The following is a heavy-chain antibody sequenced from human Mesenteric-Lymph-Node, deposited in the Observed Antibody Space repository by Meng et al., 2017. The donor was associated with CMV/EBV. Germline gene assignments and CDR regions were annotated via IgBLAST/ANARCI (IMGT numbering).Heavy chain of an antibody. D-gene: IGHD2-2*02. Sequence: GGSLRLSCAASGFTFSSYGMHWVRQAPGKGLEWVAFIRYDGSNKYYADSVKGRFTISRDNSKNTLYLQMNSLRAEDTAVYYCAKDPLGYCSSTSCYSYGMDVRGQGTTVTVSS. CDR2: IRYDGSNK. CDR1: GFTFSSYG. V-gene: IGHV3-30*02. CDR3: AKDPLGYCSSTSCYSYGMDV. J-gene: IGHJ6*02.